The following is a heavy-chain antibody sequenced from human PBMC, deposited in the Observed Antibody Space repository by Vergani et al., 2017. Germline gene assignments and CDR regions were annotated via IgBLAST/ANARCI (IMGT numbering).Heavy chain of an antibody. CDR3: TRSECSGTTCYGHYFDL. J-gene: IGHJ4*01. CDR2: ISWNSGAV. CDR1: GITFWKFG. Sequence: EVDLVESGGGLAQPGGSLRLSCEASGITFWKFGMHWVRQGPGKGLEWVSGISWNSGAVDYAYSVRGRFTISRDTSRNAVYLQMNILRVEDTGVYYCTRSECSGTTCYGHYFDLWGHGILVTVSS. D-gene: IGHD2-15*01. V-gene: IGHV3-9*01.